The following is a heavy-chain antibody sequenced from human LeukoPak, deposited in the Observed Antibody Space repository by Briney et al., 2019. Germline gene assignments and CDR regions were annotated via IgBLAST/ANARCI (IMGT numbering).Heavy chain of an antibody. Sequence: GGSLRLSCSASGFTFGSYAMSWVRQAPGKGLEWVSNISSSAGNTYYADSVKGRCTSSRDNSKNTLYVQMNSLRAEDTAVDYCAKRGHSSSSGAPDCDYWGQGTLVTVSS. J-gene: IGHJ4*02. CDR1: GFTFGSYA. D-gene: IGHD6-6*01. CDR2: ISSSAGNT. V-gene: IGHV3-23*01. CDR3: AKRGHSSSSGAPDCDY.